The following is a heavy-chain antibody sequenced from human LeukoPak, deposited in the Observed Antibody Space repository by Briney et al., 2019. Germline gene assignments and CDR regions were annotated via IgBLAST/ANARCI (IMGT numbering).Heavy chain of an antibody. V-gene: IGHV4-31*03. CDR3: ARFWSVAGSYYFDY. J-gene: IGHJ4*02. Sequence: SETLSLTCTVSGGSISSGGYYWSWIRQHPGKGLEWIGYIYYGGSTYYNPSLKSRVTISVDTSKNQFSLKLSSVTAADTAVYYCARFWSVAGSYYFDYWGQGTLVTVSS. D-gene: IGHD6-19*01. CDR1: GGSISSGGYY. CDR2: IYYGGST.